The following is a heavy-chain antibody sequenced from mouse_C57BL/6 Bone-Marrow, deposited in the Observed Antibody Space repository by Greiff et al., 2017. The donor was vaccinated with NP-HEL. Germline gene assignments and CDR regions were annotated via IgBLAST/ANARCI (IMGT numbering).Heavy chain of an antibody. CDR3: ARGLLRLAY. D-gene: IGHD1-1*01. Sequence: EVKLVESGGGLVKPGGSLQLSCAASGFTFRDYGMHWVRQAPEKGLAWVAYLSSGSSTIYYADTVKGRFTISRDNAKNTLFLQMTSLRSEDTAMYYCARGLLRLAYWGQGTLVTVSA. CDR2: LSSGSSTI. J-gene: IGHJ3*01. CDR1: GFTFRDYG. V-gene: IGHV5-17*01.